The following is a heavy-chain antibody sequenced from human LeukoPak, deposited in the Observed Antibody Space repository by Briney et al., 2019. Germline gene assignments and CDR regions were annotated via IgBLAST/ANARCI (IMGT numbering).Heavy chain of an antibody. V-gene: IGHV1-18*01. D-gene: IGHD3-9*01. J-gene: IGHJ6*03. Sequence: ASVKVSCKASGYTFTSYDISWVRQAPGQGLEWMGWISAYNGNTNYAQKLQGRVTMTTDTPTSTAYMELRSLRSEDTAVYYCARSQIIRYFDWLQNYYMDVWGKGTTVTISS. CDR3: ARSQIIRYFDWLQNYYMDV. CDR1: GYTFTSYD. CDR2: ISAYNGNT.